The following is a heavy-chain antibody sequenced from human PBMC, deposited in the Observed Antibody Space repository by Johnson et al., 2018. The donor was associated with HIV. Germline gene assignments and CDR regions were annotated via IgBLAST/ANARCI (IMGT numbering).Heavy chain of an antibody. Sequence: QVQLVESGGGVVQPGRSLRLSCAASGFTFSSYAMHWVRQAPGKGLEWVAVISYDGSNKYYADTVKGRFTSSRDNSKNTLYLQMNSLRAEDTAVYYCAVYYYGSGSRNDAFDIWGQGTMVTVSS. CDR2: ISYDGSNK. V-gene: IGHV3-30-3*01. J-gene: IGHJ3*02. CDR3: AVYYYGSGSRNDAFDI. CDR1: GFTFSSYA. D-gene: IGHD3-10*01.